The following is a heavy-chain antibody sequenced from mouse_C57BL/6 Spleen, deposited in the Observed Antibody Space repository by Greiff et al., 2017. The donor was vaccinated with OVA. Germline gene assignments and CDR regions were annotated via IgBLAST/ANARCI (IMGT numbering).Heavy chain of an antibody. CDR3: ATYYSNSYAMDY. D-gene: IGHD2-5*01. J-gene: IGHJ4*01. CDR2: IYPGDGDT. V-gene: IGHV1-82*01. CDR1: GYAFSSSW. Sequence: QVQLQQSGPELVKPGASVKLSCKASGYAFSSSWMNWVKQRPGKGLEWIGRIYPGDGDTNYNGKFQGKATLTADKSSSTAYMQLSSLTSEDSAVYFGATYYSNSYAMDYWGQGTSVTVSS.